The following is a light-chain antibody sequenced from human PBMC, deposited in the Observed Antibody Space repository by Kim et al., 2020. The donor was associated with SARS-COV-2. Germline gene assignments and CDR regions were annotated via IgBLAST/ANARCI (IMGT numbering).Light chain of an antibody. J-gene: IGKJ3*01. CDR3: QQRGNWPMT. Sequence: EIVLTQSPATLSLSPGERATLSCRASQSIATYLAWYQQKPGQSPRLLISDSSDRATGIPARFSGSGSGTDFTLTISSLEPEDFAVYYCQQRGNWPMTFGPGTKVDIK. CDR1: QSIATY. V-gene: IGKV3-11*01. CDR2: DSS.